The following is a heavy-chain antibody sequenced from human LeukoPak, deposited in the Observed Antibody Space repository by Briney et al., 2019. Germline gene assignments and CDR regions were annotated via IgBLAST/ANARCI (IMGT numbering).Heavy chain of an antibody. CDR1: GFTFSSYS. V-gene: IGHV3-21*01. CDR2: ISSSSSYI. CDR3: ARGLESYFDY. Sequence: GGSLRLSCAASGFTFSSYSMNWVRQAPGKWLEWVSSISSSSSYIYYADSVKGRFTISRDNAKNSLYLQMNSLRAEDTAVYYCARGLESYFDYWGQGTLVTVSS. J-gene: IGHJ4*02. D-gene: IGHD6-19*01.